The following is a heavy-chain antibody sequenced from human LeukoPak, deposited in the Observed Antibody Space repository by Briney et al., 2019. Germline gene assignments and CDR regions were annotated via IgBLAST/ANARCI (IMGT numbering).Heavy chain of an antibody. V-gene: IGHV1-18*01. CDR2: ISAYNGST. D-gene: IGHD6-13*01. Sequence: GASVKVSCKASGYTFTSYGISWVRQAPGQGLEWMGWISAYNGSTNYAQKLQGRVTMTTDTSTSTAYMELRSLRSDDTAVYYCARSARIAAAGTAFDIWGQGTMVTVSS. CDR3: ARSARIAAAGTAFDI. CDR1: GYTFTSYG. J-gene: IGHJ3*02.